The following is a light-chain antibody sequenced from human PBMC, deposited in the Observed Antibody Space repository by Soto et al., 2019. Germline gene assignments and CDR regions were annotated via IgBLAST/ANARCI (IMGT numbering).Light chain of an antibody. Sequence: IQLTQSPSSLSASVGDRVTITCRASQGISNDLGWYQQTPGKAPQRRVFASYNLQSGVPSRFSGSGSGTEFTLTISSLQPEDFATYYCLQHNSYPRTFGQGTRVEIK. V-gene: IGKV1-17*01. J-gene: IGKJ1*01. CDR1: QGISND. CDR3: LQHNSYPRT. CDR2: ASY.